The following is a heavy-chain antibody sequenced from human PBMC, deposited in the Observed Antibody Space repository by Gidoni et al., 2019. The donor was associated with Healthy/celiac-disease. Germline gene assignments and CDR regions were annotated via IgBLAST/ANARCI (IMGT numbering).Heavy chain of an antibody. J-gene: IGHJ6*02. CDR1: GLTFDDFA. Sequence: EVQLVESGGGWVQPGRSLRRSCAASGLTFDDFALHWVRQAPGKGLGWVSGISWNSGSIGYAYSVQGRFTISRDNAKNSLYLQMNSLRADDTALYYCAKDMENYDFWSGYRYYYGMDVWGQGTTVTVSS. CDR3: AKDMENYDFWSGYRYYYGMDV. V-gene: IGHV3-9*01. D-gene: IGHD3-3*01. CDR2: ISWNSGSI.